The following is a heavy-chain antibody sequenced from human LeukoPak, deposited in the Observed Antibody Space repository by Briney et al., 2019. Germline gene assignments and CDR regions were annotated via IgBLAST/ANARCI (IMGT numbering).Heavy chain of an antibody. V-gene: IGHV1-8*01. D-gene: IGHD5-12*01. CDR1: GYTFTNYD. CDR2: MSPNSGDT. Sequence: ASVQVSCKASGYTFTNYDINWVRQAPGQGLGWMGWMSPNSGDTGYAQKFQGRVTMTRNTSISTAYMELGSLGSEDTAVYFCARGRRYSGFDALGFWGQGSLVTVSS. J-gene: IGHJ4*02. CDR3: ARGRRYSGFDALGF.